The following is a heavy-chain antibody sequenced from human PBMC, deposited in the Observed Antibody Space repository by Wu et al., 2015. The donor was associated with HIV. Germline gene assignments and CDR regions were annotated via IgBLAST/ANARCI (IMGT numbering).Heavy chain of an antibody. J-gene: IGHJ4*02. CDR3: AISSQLGFDY. CDR1: GYSFTNYY. CDR2: INPNSGGT. D-gene: IGHD6-6*01. V-gene: IGHV1-2*02. Sequence: QMQLVQSGAEVKKPGASVKISCKASGYSFTNYYIHWLRQVPGQGLEWMGWINPNSGGTNYAQKFQGRVTMTRDTSISTAYMELSRLRSDDTAVYYCAISSQLGFDYWGQGTLVTVSS.